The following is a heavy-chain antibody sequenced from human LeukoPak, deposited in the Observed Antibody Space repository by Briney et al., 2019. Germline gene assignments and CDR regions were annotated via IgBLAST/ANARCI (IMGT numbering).Heavy chain of an antibody. D-gene: IGHD6-19*01. CDR3: TTPLPIAVAGTDY. CDR2: IKSKTDGGTT. CDR1: GFTFSNAW. J-gene: IGHJ4*02. Sequence: PGGSLRLSCAASGFTFSNAWMSWVRQAPGKGLEWVGRIKSKTDGGTTDYAAPVKGRFTISRDDSKNTLYLQMNSLKTEDTAVYYCTTPLPIAVAGTDYWGQGTLVTVSS. V-gene: IGHV3-15*01.